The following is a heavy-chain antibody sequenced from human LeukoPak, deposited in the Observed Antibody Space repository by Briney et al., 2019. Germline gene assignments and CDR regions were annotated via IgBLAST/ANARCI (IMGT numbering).Heavy chain of an antibody. D-gene: IGHD2-15*01. CDR2: IYPGDSNT. CDR3: ARLLGGSAFLYYFDY. J-gene: IGHJ4*02. Sequence: GESLKISCKGSGFSFTSYWIGWVRQMPGKGLEWMGIIYPGDSNTKYSPSFQGRVTISADKSITTAYLQWSSLKASDTAMYYCARLLGGSAFLYYFDYWGQGTLVTVSS. V-gene: IGHV5-51*01. CDR1: GFSFTSYW.